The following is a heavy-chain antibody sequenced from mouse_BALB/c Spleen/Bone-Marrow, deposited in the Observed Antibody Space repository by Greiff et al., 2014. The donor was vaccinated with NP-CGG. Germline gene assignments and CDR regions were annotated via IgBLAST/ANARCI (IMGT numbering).Heavy chain of an antibody. CDR3: ARNLYYGSSLYAMDY. V-gene: IGHV2-2*02. CDR1: GFSLTTYG. D-gene: IGHD1-1*01. J-gene: IGHJ4*01. CDR2: IWSGGST. Sequence: QVQLQQSGPGLVQPSQSLSITCTVSGFSLTTYGVHWVRQSPGKGLEWLGVIWSGGSTDYNAAFISRLSITKDNSKSQVFFKMNSLQANDTAIYYWARNLYYGSSLYAMDYWGQGTSVTGSS.